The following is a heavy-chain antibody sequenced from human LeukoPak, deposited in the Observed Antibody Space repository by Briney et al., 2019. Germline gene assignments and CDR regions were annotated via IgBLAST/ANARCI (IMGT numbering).Heavy chain of an antibody. Sequence: TSSETLSLTCAVYGGSFSGYYWSWIRQPPGKGLEWIGEINHSGSTNYNPSLKSRVTISVDTSKNQFSLKLSSVTAADTAVYYCARVRGYDGYRLDYWGQGTLVTVSS. D-gene: IGHD5-24*01. CDR2: INHSGST. CDR1: GGSFSGYY. V-gene: IGHV4-34*01. J-gene: IGHJ4*02. CDR3: ARVRGYDGYRLDY.